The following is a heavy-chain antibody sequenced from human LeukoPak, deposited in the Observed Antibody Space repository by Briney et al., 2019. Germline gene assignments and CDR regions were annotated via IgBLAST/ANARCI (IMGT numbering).Heavy chain of an antibody. Sequence: ASVKVSCKASGYTFTGYYMHWVRQAPGQGLEWMGWINPNSGGTNYAQKRQGRVTMTRDTSISTAYMELSRLRSDDTAVYYCASGWRYANTQPPFHYWGQGTLVTVSS. CDR2: INPNSGGT. CDR3: ASGWRYANTQPPFHY. D-gene: IGHD1-14*01. J-gene: IGHJ4*02. CDR1: GYTFTGYY. V-gene: IGHV1-2*02.